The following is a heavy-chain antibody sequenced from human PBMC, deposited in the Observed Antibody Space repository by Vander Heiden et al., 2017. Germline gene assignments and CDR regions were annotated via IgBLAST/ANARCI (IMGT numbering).Heavy chain of an antibody. CDR3: ARALRAPQAVDY. J-gene: IGHJ4*02. CDR1: GSTFTAYA. Sequence: QVQLVQSGAAVQKPGASVSVFCMASGSTFTAYAIHWVRQAPGQGLEWIVWINPNRGGTSYAPQFQGKVTMTRNTAVSTAYMDLSRLRSDDTAVYYCARALRAPQAVDYWGQGTLVTVSS. V-gene: IGHV1-2*02. D-gene: IGHD6-19*01. CDR2: INPNRGGT.